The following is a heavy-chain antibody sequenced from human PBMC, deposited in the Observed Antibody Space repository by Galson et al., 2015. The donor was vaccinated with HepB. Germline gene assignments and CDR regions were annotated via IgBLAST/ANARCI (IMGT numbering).Heavy chain of an antibody. D-gene: IGHD2-15*01. Sequence: SVKVSCKASGGTFSSYAISWVRQAPGQGLEWMGGIIPIFGTANYAQKFQGRVTITADESTSAAYMELSSLRSEDTAVYYCARVKHGGPLDGRGNWFDSWGQGTLVTVSS. CDR1: GGTFSSYA. CDR3: ARVKHGGPLDGRGNWFDS. J-gene: IGHJ5*01. V-gene: IGHV1-69*13. CDR2: IIPIFGTA.